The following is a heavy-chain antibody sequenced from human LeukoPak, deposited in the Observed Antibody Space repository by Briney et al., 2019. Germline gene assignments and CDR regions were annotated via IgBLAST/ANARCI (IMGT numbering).Heavy chain of an antibody. CDR3: AREIGGRAGNDVDNWFDP. Sequence: PGRSLRLSCAASGFTFSSYGMHWVRQAPGKGLEWVAVIWYDGSNKYYADSVKGRFTISRDNSKNTLYLQMNSLRAEDTAVYYCAREIGGRAGNDVDNWFDPWGQGTLVTVSS. CDR1: GFTFSSYG. CDR2: IWYDGSNK. V-gene: IGHV3-33*01. D-gene: IGHD6-19*01. J-gene: IGHJ5*02.